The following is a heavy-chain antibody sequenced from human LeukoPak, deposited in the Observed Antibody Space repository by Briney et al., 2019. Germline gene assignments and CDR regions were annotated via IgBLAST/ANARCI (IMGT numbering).Heavy chain of an antibody. D-gene: IGHD3-3*01. CDR2: ISYDGSNK. Sequence: PGGSLRLSCAASGFTFSSYAMHWVRQAPGKGLEWVAVISYDGSNKYYADSVKGRFTISRDNSKSTLYLQMNSLRAEDTAVYYCARDSSTIFGVDNLPSEYFQHWGQGTLVTVSS. J-gene: IGHJ1*01. CDR3: ARDSSTIFGVDNLPSEYFQH. V-gene: IGHV3-30-3*01. CDR1: GFTFSSYA.